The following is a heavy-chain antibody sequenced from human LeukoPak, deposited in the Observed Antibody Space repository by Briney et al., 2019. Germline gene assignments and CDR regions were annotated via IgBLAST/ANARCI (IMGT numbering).Heavy chain of an antibody. Sequence: ASVKVSFKASGYTFTGYYMHWVRQAPGQGLEWMGRINPNSGGTNYAQKFQGRVTMTRDTSISTAYMELSRLRSDDTAVYYCALSGDYYDSSGYRAPFDPWGQGTLVTVSS. CDR2: INPNSGGT. CDR3: ALSGDYYDSSGYRAPFDP. J-gene: IGHJ5*02. D-gene: IGHD3-22*01. CDR1: GYTFTGYY. V-gene: IGHV1-2*06.